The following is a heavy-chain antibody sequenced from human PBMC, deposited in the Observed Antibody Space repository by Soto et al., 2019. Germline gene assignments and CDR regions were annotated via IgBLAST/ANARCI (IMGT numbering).Heavy chain of an antibody. CDR2: ISSNGGST. CDR3: AREEYCSSTSCHDHMDV. CDR1: GVTFSSYA. Sequence: VGSLRLSWAASGVTFSSYAMHWVRQAQGKGLEYVSAISSNGGSTYYANSVKGRFTISRDNSKNTLYLQMGSLRAEDMAVYYCAREEYCSSTSCHDHMDVWGQGTTVTVSS. V-gene: IGHV3-64*01. J-gene: IGHJ6*02. D-gene: IGHD2-2*01.